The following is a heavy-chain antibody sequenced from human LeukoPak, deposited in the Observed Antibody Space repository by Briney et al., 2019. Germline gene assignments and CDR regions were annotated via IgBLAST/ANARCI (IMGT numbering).Heavy chain of an antibody. J-gene: IGHJ4*02. CDR1: GFTFSSYG. D-gene: IGHD2-8*01. Sequence: GGSLRLSCAASGFTFSSYGMHWVRQAPGKGLEWVAVISYDGRNKYYADSVKGRFTISRDNSKNTLYLQMNSLRAEDTAVYYCAKAGYCTNGVCQNFDYWGQGTLVTVSS. CDR2: ISYDGRNK. CDR3: AKAGYCTNGVCQNFDY. V-gene: IGHV3-30*18.